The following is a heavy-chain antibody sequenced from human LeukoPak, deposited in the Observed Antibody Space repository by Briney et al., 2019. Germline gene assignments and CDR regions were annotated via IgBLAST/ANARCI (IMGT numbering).Heavy chain of an antibody. J-gene: IGHJ6*02. V-gene: IGHV3-15*01. CDR2: IKTDTDGGTT. CDR1: GFTFSSAW. CDR3: ARGSGYVVRGDALDV. D-gene: IGHD3-22*01. Sequence: SGGSLRLSCAAYGFTFSSAWMSWVRQAPGKGLEWVGRIKTDTDGGTTDYAAPVKGRFTISRDDSTNTMYLQMNSLRAEDTAVYYCARGSGYVVRGDALDVWGQGTTVTVSS.